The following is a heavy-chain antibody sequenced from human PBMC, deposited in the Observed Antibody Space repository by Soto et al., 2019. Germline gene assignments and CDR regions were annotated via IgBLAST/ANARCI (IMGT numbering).Heavy chain of an antibody. Sequence: PGGSLRLSCAASGFTFSSYAMHWVRQAPGKGLERVAVISYDGSNKYYADSVKGRFTISRGNSKNTLYLQMNSLRAEDTAVYYCARADIVVVPAAIPHFDYWGQGTLVTVSS. D-gene: IGHD2-2*02. V-gene: IGHV3-30-3*01. CDR1: GFTFSSYA. CDR2: ISYDGSNK. J-gene: IGHJ4*02. CDR3: ARADIVVVPAAIPHFDY.